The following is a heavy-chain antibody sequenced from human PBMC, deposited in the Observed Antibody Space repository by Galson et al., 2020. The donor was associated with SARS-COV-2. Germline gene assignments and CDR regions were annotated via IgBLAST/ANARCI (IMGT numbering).Heavy chain of an antibody. V-gene: IGHV2-5*02. CDR3: AHRLRRTSGGFRDLPHPFGY. D-gene: IGHD3-10*01. CDR2: IYWDDDK. Sequence: SGPTLVKPTQTLTLTCTFSGFSLSTSGVGVGWIRQPPGKALEWLALIYWDDDKRYSPSLKSRLTITKDTTKNQVVLTMTNMDPVDTATYYCAHRLRRTSGGFRDLPHPFGYWGQGTLVTVSS. J-gene: IGHJ4*02. CDR1: GFSLSTSGVG.